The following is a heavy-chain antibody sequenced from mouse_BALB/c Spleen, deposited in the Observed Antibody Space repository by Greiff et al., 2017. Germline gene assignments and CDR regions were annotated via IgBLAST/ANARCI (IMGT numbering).Heavy chain of an antibody. CDR3: ARNYYGKGYAMDY. D-gene: IGHD2-1*01. CDR2: ISYSGST. Sequence: EVKLLESGPGLVKPSQSLSLTCTVTGYSITSDYAWNWIRQFPGNKLEWMGYISYSGSTSYNPSLKSRISITRDTSKNQFFLQLNSVTTEDTATYYCARNYYGKGYAMDYWGQGTSVTVSS. V-gene: IGHV3-2*02. J-gene: IGHJ4*01. CDR1: GYSITSDYA.